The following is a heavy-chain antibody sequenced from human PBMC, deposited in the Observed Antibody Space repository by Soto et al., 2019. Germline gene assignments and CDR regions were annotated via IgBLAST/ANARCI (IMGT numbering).Heavy chain of an antibody. CDR3: ARLSITTSGCFDH. CDR2: IYPVDSDA. V-gene: IGHV5-51*01. D-gene: IGHD1-1*01. Sequence: HGESLKISCKGSGYSFASYWIGWVRQMPGKGLEWMGIIYPVDSDARYSPSFEGQVTFSVDKSVNTAYLQWTSLEPSDTAIYYCARLSITTSGCFDHWGQGTLVTVSS. J-gene: IGHJ4*02. CDR1: GYSFASYW.